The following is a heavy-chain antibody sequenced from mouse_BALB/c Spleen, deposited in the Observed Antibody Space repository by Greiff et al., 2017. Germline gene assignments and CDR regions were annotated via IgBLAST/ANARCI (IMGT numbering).Heavy chain of an antibody. J-gene: IGHJ4*01. CDR1: GFSLTSYG. V-gene: IGHV2-9*02. CDR2: IWAGGST. D-gene: IGHD1-1*01. CDR3: ARDYYALYYAMDY. Sequence: VKLQESGPGLVAPSQSLSITCTVSGFSLTSYGVHWVRQPPGKGLEWLGVIWAGGSTNYNSALMSRLSISKDNSKSQVFLKMNSLQTDDTAMYYCARDYYALYYAMDYWGQGTSVTVSS.